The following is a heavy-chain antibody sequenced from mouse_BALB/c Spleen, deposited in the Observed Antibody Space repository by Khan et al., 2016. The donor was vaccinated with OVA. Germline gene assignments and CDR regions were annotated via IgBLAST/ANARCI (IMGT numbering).Heavy chain of an antibody. CDR3: ARYGGGYYFDY. CDR2: IDPSNSQT. J-gene: IGHJ2*01. D-gene: IGHD1-1*01. CDR1: GYTFTNYW. Sequence: QIQLVQSGPELVRPGASVKMSCKASGYTFTNYWMHWVKQRPGQGLEWIGMIDPSNSQTRSDQKFRAKAPLNLDKSSNTAYMQLSSLTYEDSAVYYCARYGGGYYFDYWGQGTIVTVSS. V-gene: IGHV1S127*01.